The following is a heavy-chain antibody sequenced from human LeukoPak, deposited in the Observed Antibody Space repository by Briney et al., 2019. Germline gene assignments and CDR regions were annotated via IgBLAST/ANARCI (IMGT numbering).Heavy chain of an antibody. Sequence: ASVKVSCKASGYTFTSYGISWVRQAPGQGLEWMGWISAYNGNTNYAQKLQGRVTMTTDTSTSTAYMELRSLRSDDTAVYYCARAEITIFGVVIPGGMDVWGQGTTVTVSS. CDR2: ISAYNGNT. D-gene: IGHD3-3*01. CDR3: ARAEITIFGVVIPGGMDV. J-gene: IGHJ6*02. CDR1: GYTFTSYG. V-gene: IGHV1-18*01.